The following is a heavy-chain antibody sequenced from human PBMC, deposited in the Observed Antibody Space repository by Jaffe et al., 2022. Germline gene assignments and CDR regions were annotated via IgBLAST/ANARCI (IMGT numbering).Heavy chain of an antibody. D-gene: IGHD4-17*01. CDR3: ARDNYGDYVGRGVWFDP. CDR1: GGTFSSYA. J-gene: IGHJ5*02. V-gene: IGHV1-69*01. CDR2: IIPIFGTA. Sequence: QVQLVQSGAEVKKPGSSVKVSCKASGGTFSSYAISWVRQAPGQGLEWMGGIIPIFGTANYAQKFQGRVTITADESTSTAYMELSSLRSEDTAVYYCARDNYGDYVGRGVWFDPWGQGTLVTVSS.